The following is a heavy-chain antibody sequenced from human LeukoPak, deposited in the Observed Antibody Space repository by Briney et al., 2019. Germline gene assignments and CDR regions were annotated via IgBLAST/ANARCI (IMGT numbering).Heavy chain of an antibody. J-gene: IGHJ4*02. CDR3: VRVPY. V-gene: IGHV3-74*01. CDR1: GFTFSDYY. CDR2: INSDGTGT. Sequence: GGSLRLSCAASGFTFSDYYIHWVRQAPGKGLVWVSRINSDGTGTTYADSVKGRFTISRDNAKNTLFLQMNSLRAEDTADYYCVRVPYWGQGTLVTVSS.